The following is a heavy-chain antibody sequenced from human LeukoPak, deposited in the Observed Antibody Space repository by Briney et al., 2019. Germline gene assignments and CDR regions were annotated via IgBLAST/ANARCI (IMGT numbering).Heavy chain of an antibody. CDR2: IDSSDASR. CDR3: SGSETTGYSPREWDYWYFDL. J-gene: IGHJ2*01. CDR1: GFTHSSYE. V-gene: IGHV3-48*03. Sequence: GRSLRLSCTASGFTHSSYEVNWVRQAPGKGLEWISYIDSSDASRYYADSVKGRFTISRDNAKNSLYLQMNSLRAEDTAVYYCSGSETTGYSPREWDYWYFDLWGRGTLVTVSS. D-gene: IGHD3-9*01.